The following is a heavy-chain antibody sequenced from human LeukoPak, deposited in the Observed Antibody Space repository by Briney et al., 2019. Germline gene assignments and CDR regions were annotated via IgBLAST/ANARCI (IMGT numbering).Heavy chain of an antibody. J-gene: IGHJ4*02. CDR2: INHSGST. V-gene: IGHV4-34*01. CDR1: GGSFSGYY. D-gene: IGHD6-13*01. CDR3: ARVYTSSWYRGSLNFDC. Sequence: SETLSLTCAVYGGSFSGYYWSWIRQPPGKGLEWIGEINHSGSTNYNPSLKSRVTISVDTSKNQFSLKLNTVTAADTAVYYCARVYTSSWYRGSLNFDCWGQGTLVTVSS.